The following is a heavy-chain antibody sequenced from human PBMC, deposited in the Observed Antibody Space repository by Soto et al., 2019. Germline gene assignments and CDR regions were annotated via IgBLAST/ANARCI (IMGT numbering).Heavy chain of an antibody. CDR3: ARTSFDSSGYYDY. D-gene: IGHD3-22*01. CDR2: IYYSGST. CDR1: GGSISSYY. V-gene: IGHV4-59*01. J-gene: IGHJ4*02. Sequence: SSETLSLTCTVSGGSISSYYWSWIRQPPGKGLEWIGYIYYSGSTNYNPSLKSRVTISVDTSKNQFSLKLSSVTAADTAVYYCARTSFDSSGYYDYWGQGTLVTVSS.